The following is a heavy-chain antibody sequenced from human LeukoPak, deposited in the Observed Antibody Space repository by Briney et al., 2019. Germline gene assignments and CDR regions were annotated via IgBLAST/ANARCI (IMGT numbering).Heavy chain of an antibody. CDR2: IYSGGST. V-gene: IGHV3-66*01. Sequence: GGSLRLSCVASGITFTGNWHWVRQAPGKGLEWVSVIYSGGSTYYADSVKGRFTISRDNSKNTLYLQMNSLRAEDTAVYYCARGHNFGRLHPFDYWGQGTLVTVSS. CDR3: ARGHNFGRLHPFDY. CDR1: GITFTGN. D-gene: IGHD3-9*01. J-gene: IGHJ4*02.